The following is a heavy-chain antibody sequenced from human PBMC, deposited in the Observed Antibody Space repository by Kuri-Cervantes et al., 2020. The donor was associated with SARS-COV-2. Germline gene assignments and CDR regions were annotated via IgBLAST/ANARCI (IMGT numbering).Heavy chain of an antibody. CDR1: GFTFNNYA. D-gene: IGHD2-21*02. CDR2: TSYDGTSK. V-gene: IGHV3-30-3*01. J-gene: IGHJ4*02. CDR3: ARGRVGDKDF. Sequence: GGSLRLSCAASGFTFNNYAMHWVRQTPGEGLEWVAITSYDGTSKYYADSVKGRFTISRDNSKNTLYLQMNNLRGDDTAVYFCARGRVGDKDFWGQGTLVTVSS.